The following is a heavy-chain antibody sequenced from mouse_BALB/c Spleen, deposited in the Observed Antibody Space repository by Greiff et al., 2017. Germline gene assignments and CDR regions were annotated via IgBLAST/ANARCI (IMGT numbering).Heavy chain of an antibody. D-gene: IGHD1-1*01. V-gene: IGHV5-6-4*01. J-gene: IGHJ1*01. Sequence: EVMLVESGGGLVKPGGSLKLSCAASGFTFSSYTMSWVRQTPEKRLEWVATISSGGSYTYYPDSVKGRFTISRDNAKNTLYLQMSSLKSEDTAMYYCTRAPNSSITTGYFDVWGAGTTVTVSS. CDR2: ISSGGSYT. CDR1: GFTFSSYT. CDR3: TRAPNSSITTGYFDV.